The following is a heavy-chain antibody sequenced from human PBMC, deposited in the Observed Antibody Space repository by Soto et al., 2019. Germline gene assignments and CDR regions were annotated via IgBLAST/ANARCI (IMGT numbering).Heavy chain of an antibody. CDR2: INHSGST. J-gene: IGHJ4*02. V-gene: IGHV4-34*01. CDR1: GGSFSGYY. CDR3: ARRLSIAVAGIDY. D-gene: IGHD6-19*01. Sequence: SETLSLTCAVYGGSFSGYYWSWIRQPPGKGLEWIGEINHSGSTSYNPSLKSRVTISVDTSKNQFSLKLSSVTAADTAVYYCARRLSIAVAGIDYWGQGTLVTVSS.